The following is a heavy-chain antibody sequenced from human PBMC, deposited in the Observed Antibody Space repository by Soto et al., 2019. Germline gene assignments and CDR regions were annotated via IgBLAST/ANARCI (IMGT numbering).Heavy chain of an antibody. J-gene: IGHJ4*02. V-gene: IGHV4-30-4*01. CDR2: IYYSGST. CDR3: ATSLPLRQEFEY. D-gene: IGHD4-17*01. CDR1: GGSISSGDYY. Sequence: PSETRSLTCTVSGGSISSGDYYWSWIHHPPGKGLEWIGYIYYSGSTYYNPSLKSRVTISVDTSKNQFSLKLSSVTAADTAVYYCATSLPLRQEFEYWGQGNLVIVSS.